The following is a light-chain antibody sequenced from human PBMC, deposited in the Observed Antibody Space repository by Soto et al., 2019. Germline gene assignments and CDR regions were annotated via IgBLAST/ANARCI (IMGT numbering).Light chain of an antibody. J-gene: IGLJ3*02. CDR2: EVT. Sequence: QSALTQPASVSGSPGQSITSSCTGTSSDVGSYNLVSWYQQHPGKAPKFMISEVTKRPSGVSTRFSGSKSGNTASLTISGLQAEDESDYYCCSYAGSGTWVFGGGTKLTVL. CDR1: SSDVGSYNL. CDR3: CSYAGSGTWV. V-gene: IGLV2-23*02.